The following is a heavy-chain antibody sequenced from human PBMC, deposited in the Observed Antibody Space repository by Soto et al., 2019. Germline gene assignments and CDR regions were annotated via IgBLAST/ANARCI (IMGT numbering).Heavy chain of an antibody. J-gene: IGHJ6*02. D-gene: IGHD6-13*01. V-gene: IGHV3-30*18. Sequence: QVQLVESGGGVVQPGRSLRLSCAASGFTFSTYGMHWVCQAPGKGLEWVAVISYDGSNKYYADSVKGRFTISRDNSKNTLYLQMNSLRAEDTAVYYCAKGIAAAGNADVYGMDVWGQGTTVTVSS. CDR1: GFTFSTYG. CDR2: ISYDGSNK. CDR3: AKGIAAAGNADVYGMDV.